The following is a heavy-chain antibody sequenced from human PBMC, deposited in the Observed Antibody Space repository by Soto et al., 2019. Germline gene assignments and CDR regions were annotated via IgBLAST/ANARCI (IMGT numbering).Heavy chain of an antibody. V-gene: IGHV3-11*06. CDR1: GFTFSDYY. CDR2: INSSSSYT. Sequence: PGGSLRLSCAASGFTFSDYYMSWIRQAPGKGLEWVSYINSSSSYTNYADSVKGRFTISRDNAKNSLYLQMNSLRAEDTAVYYCAREDCSGGSCSDAFDIWGQGTMVTVSS. CDR3: AREDCSGGSCSDAFDI. J-gene: IGHJ3*02. D-gene: IGHD2-15*01.